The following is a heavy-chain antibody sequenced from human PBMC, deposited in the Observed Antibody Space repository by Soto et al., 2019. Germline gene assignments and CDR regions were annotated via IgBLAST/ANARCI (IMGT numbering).Heavy chain of an antibody. CDR3: ARLYCSGGSCYSPNYGMDV. D-gene: IGHD2-15*01. CDR2: IYYSGST. J-gene: IGHJ6*02. Sequence: QVQLQESGPGLVKPSQTLSLACTVSGSSISSGGYYWSRIRQHPGKGQEWIGYIYYSGSTYYNPSRKSRVTISVDTSKNQFSLKLSSVTAADTAVYYCARLYCSGGSCYSPNYGMDVWGQGTTVTVSS. V-gene: IGHV4-31*03. CDR1: GSSISSGGYY.